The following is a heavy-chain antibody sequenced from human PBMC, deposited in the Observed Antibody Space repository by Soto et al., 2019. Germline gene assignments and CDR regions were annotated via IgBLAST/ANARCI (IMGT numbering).Heavy chain of an antibody. V-gene: IGHV1-69*13. J-gene: IGHJ4*02. CDR1: GGTFSSYA. D-gene: IGHD6-19*01. Sequence: VASVKVSCKASGGTFSSYAISWVRQAPGQGLEWMGGIIPIFGTANYAQKFQGRVTITADESTSTAYMELSSLRSEDTAVYYCAILWLGPGGFDYWGQGTLVTVSS. CDR2: IIPIFGTA. CDR3: AILWLGPGGFDY.